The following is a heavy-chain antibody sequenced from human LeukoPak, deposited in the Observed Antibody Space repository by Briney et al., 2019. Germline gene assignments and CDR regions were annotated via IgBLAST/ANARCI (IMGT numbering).Heavy chain of an antibody. CDR3: ATRHEYSYPY. Sequence: GGSLRLSCVASGFTFYNYAMHWVRQAPGKGLEYVSAIGGNGDTSYYADSVRGRFTISRDNSKNTVYLQLGSLRTEDMAVYYCATRHEYSYPYWGQGTLVTVSS. D-gene: IGHD5-18*01. V-gene: IGHV3-64*02. CDR2: IGGNGDTS. CDR1: GFTFYNYA. J-gene: IGHJ4*02.